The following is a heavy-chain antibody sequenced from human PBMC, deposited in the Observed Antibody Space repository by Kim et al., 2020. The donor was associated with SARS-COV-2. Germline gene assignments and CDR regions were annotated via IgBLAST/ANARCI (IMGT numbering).Heavy chain of an antibody. J-gene: IGHJ6*03. CDR2: INAGNGNT. V-gene: IGHV1-3*01. Sequence: ASVKVSCKASGYTFTSYAMHWVRQAPGQRLEWMGWINAGNGNTKYSQKFQGRVTITRDTSASTAYMELSSLRSEDTAVYYCARDSYYDIFRYYYYYMDVWGKGTPVTFPS. D-gene: IGHD3-9*01. CDR1: GYTFTSYA. CDR3: ARDSYYDIFRYYYYYMDV.